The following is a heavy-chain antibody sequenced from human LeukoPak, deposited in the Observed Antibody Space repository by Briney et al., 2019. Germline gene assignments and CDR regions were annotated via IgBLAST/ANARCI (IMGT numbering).Heavy chain of an antibody. CDR1: GFTVSRNH. CDR2: IYSGGST. D-gene: IGHD5-18*01. J-gene: IGHJ4*02. V-gene: IGHV3-53*01. CDR3: ARSAPERGYSYGGFDY. Sequence: PGGSLRLSCAASGFTVSRNHMSWVRQAPGKGLEWVSVIYSGGSTNYADPVKGRFTISRDSSKNTLYLQMNSLRAEDTAVYYCARSAPERGYSYGGFDYWGQGTLVTVSS.